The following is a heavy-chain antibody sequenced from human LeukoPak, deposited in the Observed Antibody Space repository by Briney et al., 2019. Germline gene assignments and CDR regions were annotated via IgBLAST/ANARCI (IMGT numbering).Heavy chain of an antibody. Sequence: SETLSLTCTVSNDSFSNYYWTWIRQSPGKALEWIGNVYYTDKTHYNPSLKSRVFISADTSQNQFSLRLSSVTAADTAVYYCARASMRRRDGYNRHYEIDYWGQGTLVTVSS. CDR3: ARASMRRRDGYNRHYEIDY. J-gene: IGHJ4*02. CDR1: NDSFSNYY. CDR2: VYYTDKT. D-gene: IGHD5-24*01. V-gene: IGHV4-59*01.